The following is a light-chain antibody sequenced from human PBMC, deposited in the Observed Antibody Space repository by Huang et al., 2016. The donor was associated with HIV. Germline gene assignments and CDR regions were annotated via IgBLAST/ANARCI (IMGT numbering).Light chain of an antibody. J-gene: IGKJ3*01. CDR1: QRISSY. V-gene: IGKV1-39*01. CDR3: QQSYSAPFT. Sequence: DIQLTQSPSSLSASVGDRVTITCRTSQRISSYLNWYQQNPGQAPKLLIYATSNLHSGITSRVSGSGSGTDVTLTSSSLQPEDFATYYCQQSYSAPFTFGPGTKVDIK. CDR2: ATS.